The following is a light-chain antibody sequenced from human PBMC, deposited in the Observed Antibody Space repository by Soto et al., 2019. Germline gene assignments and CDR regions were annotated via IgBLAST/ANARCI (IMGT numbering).Light chain of an antibody. CDR2: GAA. CDR3: QQYSSSVWW. CDR1: QSISSSY. V-gene: IGKV3-20*01. Sequence: EIGLTQSPGTLSLSPGERTTLSCRASQSISSSYLAWYQKKPGQAPRLLVYGAASRATGIPDRFSGSGSGTDFTLTISRLEPEYFALYYCQQYSSSVWWLGQGTKMEIK. J-gene: IGKJ1*01.